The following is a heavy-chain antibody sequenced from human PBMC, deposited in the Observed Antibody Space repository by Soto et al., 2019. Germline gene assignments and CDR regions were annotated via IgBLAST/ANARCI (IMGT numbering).Heavy chain of an antibody. D-gene: IGHD4-4*01. CDR2: INPSGGST. V-gene: IGHV1-46*01. Sequence: ASVKVSCKASGYTFSSYYMHWVRQAPGQGYEWMGIINPSGGSTTYAQKFQGRVTMTRDTSTTTVYMELSSLKSEDTAVYYCAMYDYNGYYFDHWGQGTLVTVSS. J-gene: IGHJ4*02. CDR1: GYTFSSYY. CDR3: AMYDYNGYYFDH.